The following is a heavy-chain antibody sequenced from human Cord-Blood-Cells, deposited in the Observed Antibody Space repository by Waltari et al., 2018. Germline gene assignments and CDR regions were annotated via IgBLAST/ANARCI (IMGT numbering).Heavy chain of an antibody. Sequence: QVQLQQWDAGLLKPSETLSLTCAVYGGSFSGYYWSWLRQPPGKGLEWVGEMKQSGSTNYNPSRKGLVTISVDTSKNQFSLKLSSVTAAGTAVYYCAREVVVAATPGGAFDIWGQGTMVTVSS. D-gene: IGHD2-15*01. J-gene: IGHJ3*02. CDR1: GGSFSGYY. V-gene: IGHV4-34*01. CDR2: MKQSGST. CDR3: AREVVVAATPGGAFDI.